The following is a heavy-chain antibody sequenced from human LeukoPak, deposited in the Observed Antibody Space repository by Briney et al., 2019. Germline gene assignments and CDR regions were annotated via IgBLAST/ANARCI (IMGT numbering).Heavy chain of an antibody. V-gene: IGHV3-21*01. D-gene: IGHD3-3*01. CDR2: ISSSSSYI. Sequence: GGSLRLSCAASGFTFSSYSMNWVRQAPGKGLEWVSSISSSSSYIYYADSVKGRFTISRDNAKNSLYLQMNSLRAEDTAVYYCARDGITIPRRWGSGNYGIDVCGQGTTVTVSS. J-gene: IGHJ6*02. CDR3: ARDGITIPRRWGSGNYGIDV. CDR1: GFTFSSYS.